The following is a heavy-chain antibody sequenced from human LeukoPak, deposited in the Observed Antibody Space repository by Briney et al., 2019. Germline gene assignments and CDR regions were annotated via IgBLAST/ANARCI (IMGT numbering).Heavy chain of an antibody. V-gene: IGHV3-23*01. CDR2: ISGRGGST. D-gene: IGHD5-12*01. CDR3: AKGVATTNYWYFDL. J-gene: IGHJ2*01. Sequence: GGSLRLSCAASGFTFSSYAMSWVRQAPGKGPEWVSGISGRGGSTHYADSVKGRFTVSRDNSNNTLYLQMNSLRADDTAVYYCAKGVATTNYWYFDLWGRGTLVPVSS. CDR1: GFTFSSYA.